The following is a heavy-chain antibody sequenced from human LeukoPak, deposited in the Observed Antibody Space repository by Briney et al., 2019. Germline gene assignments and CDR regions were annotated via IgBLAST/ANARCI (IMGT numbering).Heavy chain of an antibody. CDR3: ASQPMFV. V-gene: IGHV4-59*12. D-gene: IGHD3-10*02. CDR2: IFHTGST. CDR1: GGSISSYY. J-gene: IGHJ6*04. Sequence: SETLSLTCTVSGGSISSYYWSWIRQPPGKGLEWIGYIFHTGSTNYNPSLKSRVTISVDTSKNQFSLRLRSVTASDTAVYYCASQPMFVWGKGTTVIVSS.